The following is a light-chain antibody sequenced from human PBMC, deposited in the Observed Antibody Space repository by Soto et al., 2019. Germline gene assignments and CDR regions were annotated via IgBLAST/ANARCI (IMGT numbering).Light chain of an antibody. CDR3: QQRNSWPPTFT. V-gene: IGKV3-11*01. J-gene: IGKJ5*01. CDR2: DTS. Sequence: EIVLTQSPATLSLSPGERATLSCRASQSVGSFLAWYQQKPGQAPRLLIYDTSIRATGIPARFSGSGSGTDFTLTISSLEPEDFAVYYCQQRNSWPPTFTFGQGTRLETK. CDR1: QSVGSF.